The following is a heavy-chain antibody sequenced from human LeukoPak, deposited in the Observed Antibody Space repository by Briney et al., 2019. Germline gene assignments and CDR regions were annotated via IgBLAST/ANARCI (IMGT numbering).Heavy chain of an antibody. V-gene: IGHV3-7*01. CDR1: GFTFTTYW. J-gene: IGHJ5*02. Sequence: GGSLRLSCAASGFTFTTYWMSWVRQLPGKGLEWVANINQDGTEKYYVDSVKGRFTISRDNAKNSLYLQMNSLRAEDTAVYYCARDYAIAAAGKAPWFDPWGQGTLVTVSS. CDR2: INQDGTEK. D-gene: IGHD6-13*01. CDR3: ARDYAIAAAGKAPWFDP.